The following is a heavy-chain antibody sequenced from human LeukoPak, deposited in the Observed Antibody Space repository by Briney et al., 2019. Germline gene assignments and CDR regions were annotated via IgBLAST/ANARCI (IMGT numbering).Heavy chain of an antibody. J-gene: IGHJ4*02. D-gene: IGHD6-19*01. CDR1: GFTFSSYW. V-gene: IGHV3-74*01. CDR3: AKDLLPVAANW. CDR2: INSDGSRT. Sequence: GGSLRLSCAASGFTFSSYWMHWVRQAPGKGLVWVSRINSDGSRTSYADSVKGRFTISRDNAKNTLYLQMNSLRAEDTALYYCAKDLLPVAANWWGQGTLVTVSS.